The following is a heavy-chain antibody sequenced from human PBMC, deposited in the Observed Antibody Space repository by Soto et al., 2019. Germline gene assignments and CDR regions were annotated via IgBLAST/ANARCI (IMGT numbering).Heavy chain of an antibody. D-gene: IGHD3-3*01. CDR2: ISGSGGST. Sequence: GGSLRLSCAASGFTFSSYAMSWVRQAPGKGLEWVSAISGSGGSTYYADSVKGRFTISRDNSKNTPYLQMNSLRAEDTAVYYCAKAPISFWSGYYDYWGQGTLVTVSS. V-gene: IGHV3-23*01. CDR1: GFTFSSYA. CDR3: AKAPISFWSGYYDY. J-gene: IGHJ4*02.